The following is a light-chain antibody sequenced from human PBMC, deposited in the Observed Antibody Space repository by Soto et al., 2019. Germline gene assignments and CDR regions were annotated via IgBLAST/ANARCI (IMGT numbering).Light chain of an antibody. CDR3: QQYNNWPLT. CDR1: QSVSTN. Sequence: EIVMTQSPVTLSVSPGERATLSCRASQSVSTNLAWYQQKPAQAPRLLIFGASTRATGIPARFSGSGSGTEFTLTISSLQSADFAVYYCQQYNNWPLTFGGGIKVEIK. CDR2: GAS. V-gene: IGKV3-15*01. J-gene: IGKJ4*01.